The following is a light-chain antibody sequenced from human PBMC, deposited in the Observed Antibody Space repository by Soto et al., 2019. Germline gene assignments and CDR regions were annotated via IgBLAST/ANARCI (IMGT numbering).Light chain of an antibody. CDR2: DVS. Sequence: QAVVTQPASVSGSPGQSITISCSGTSSDVGAYNYVSWYQQHPGKAPKLMIYDVSNRPSGVSNRFSGSKSGNTASLTISGLQAEDEADYYCSSYTTSSTAYVFGTGTKLTVL. V-gene: IGLV2-14*01. CDR1: SSDVGAYNY. J-gene: IGLJ1*01. CDR3: SSYTTSSTAYV.